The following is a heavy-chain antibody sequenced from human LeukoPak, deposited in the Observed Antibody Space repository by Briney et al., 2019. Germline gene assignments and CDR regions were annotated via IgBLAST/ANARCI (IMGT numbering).Heavy chain of an antibody. D-gene: IGHD3-10*01. Sequence: GGSLRLSCAASGFTFSSYSICWVRQAPGKGLEWISYISSSSVIDYADSVKGRFTVSRDNAKNSLFLQMNSLRAEDTAVYYCARGAYSGRSSYFDYWGQGTLVTVSS. CDR3: ARGAYSGRSSYFDY. CDR2: ISSSSVI. V-gene: IGHV3-48*01. J-gene: IGHJ4*02. CDR1: GFTFSSYS.